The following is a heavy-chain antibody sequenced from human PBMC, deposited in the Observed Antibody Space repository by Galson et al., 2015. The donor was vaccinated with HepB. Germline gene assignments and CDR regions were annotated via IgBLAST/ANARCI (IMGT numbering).Heavy chain of an antibody. V-gene: IGHV3-23*01. D-gene: IGHD6-19*01. CDR3: AKLHWPTSGWQYDAFDI. Sequence: SLRLSCAASGFTFSSYAMTWVRQAPGKGLEWVSIISGRGGTTFYADSVKGRFTVSRDNSMDTLYLQMNSLRADDTAVYYCAKLHWPTSGWQYDAFDIWGQGTMVTVSS. CDR2: ISGRGGTT. J-gene: IGHJ3*02. CDR1: GFTFSSYA.